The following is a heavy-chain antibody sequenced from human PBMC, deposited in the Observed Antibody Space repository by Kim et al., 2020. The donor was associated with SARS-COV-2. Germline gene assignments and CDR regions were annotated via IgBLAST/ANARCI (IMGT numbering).Heavy chain of an antibody. CDR3: AREKYSNYEGHYYYGMDV. V-gene: IGHV1-46*01. CDR1: GYTFTSYY. J-gene: IGHJ6*02. D-gene: IGHD4-4*01. Sequence: ASVKVSCKASGYTFTSYYMHWVRQAPGQGLEWMGIINPSGGSTSYAQKFQGRVTMTRDTSTSTVYMELSSLRSEDTAVYYCAREKYSNYEGHYYYGMDVWGQGTTVTVSS. CDR2: INPSGGST.